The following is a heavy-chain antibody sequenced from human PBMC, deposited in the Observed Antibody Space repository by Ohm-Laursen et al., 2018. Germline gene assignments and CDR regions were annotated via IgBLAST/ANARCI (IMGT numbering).Heavy chain of an antibody. J-gene: IGHJ2*01. CDR1: GGSFSGYY. CDR2: IYHSGST. V-gene: IGHV4-34*01. D-gene: IGHD3-22*01. CDR3: ARDWSDHYYDSSGYPDWYFDL. Sequence: SDTLSLTCAVYGGSFSGYYWSWIRQPPGKGLEWIGSIYHSGSTYYNPSHKNRVTISVDTSKNQFSLKLSSVTAADTAVYYCARDWSDHYYDSSGYPDWYFDLWGRGTLVTVSS.